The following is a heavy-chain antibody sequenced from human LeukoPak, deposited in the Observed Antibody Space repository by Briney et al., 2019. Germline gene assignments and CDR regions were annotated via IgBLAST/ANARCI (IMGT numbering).Heavy chain of an antibody. J-gene: IGHJ4*02. CDR2: IYWNGDQ. V-gene: IGHV2-5*01. D-gene: IGHD1/OR15-1a*01. CDR1: GFSLTTNGVG. CDR3: AHTIEEHWLVAFDY. Sequence: ESGPTLVKPTQTLTLTCTFSGFSLTTNGVGVGWIRQPPGKALGWLALIYWNGDQRLISSLKSRLTITKDSSKNQVVLTVTNMDPVDTATHYCAHTIEEHWLVAFDYWGRGTLVTVSS.